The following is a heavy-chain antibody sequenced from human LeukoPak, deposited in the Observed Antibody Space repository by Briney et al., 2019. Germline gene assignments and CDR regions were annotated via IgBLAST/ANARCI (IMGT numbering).Heavy chain of an antibody. D-gene: IGHD4-11*01. CDR1: GFTFSNAW. CDR3: AKAGGVTVTTPNDY. J-gene: IGHJ4*02. Sequence: GSLRLSCSASGFTFSNAWMSWVRQAPGKGLEWVSAISGSGGSTYYADSVKGRFTISRDNSKNTLYLQMNSLRAEDTAVYYCAKAGGVTVTTPNDYWGQGTLVTVSS. V-gene: IGHV3-23*01. CDR2: ISGSGGST.